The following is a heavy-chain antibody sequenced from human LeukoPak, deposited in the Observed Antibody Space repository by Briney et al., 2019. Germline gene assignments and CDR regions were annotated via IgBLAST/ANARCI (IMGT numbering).Heavy chain of an antibody. CDR3: ARVGSYYYYYMDV. Sequence: PSETLSLTCTVSGGSISSSSYYWGWIRQPPGKGLEWIGSIYYSGSTYYNPSLKSRVTISVDTSKNQFSLKLSSMTAADTAVYYCARVGSYYYYYMDVWGKGTTVTISS. J-gene: IGHJ6*03. D-gene: IGHD2-15*01. CDR2: IYYSGST. CDR1: GGSISSSSYY. V-gene: IGHV4-39*07.